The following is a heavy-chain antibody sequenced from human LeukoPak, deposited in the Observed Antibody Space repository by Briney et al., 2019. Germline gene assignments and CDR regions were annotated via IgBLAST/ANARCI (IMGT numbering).Heavy chain of an antibody. V-gene: IGHV4-34*01. CDR1: GGSFSGYY. CDR2: INHSGST. J-gene: IGHJ5*02. CDR3: AIANYDILTGYSYNWFDP. D-gene: IGHD3-9*01. Sequence: SETLSLTCAVYGGSFSGYYWSWIRQPPGKGLEWIGEINHSGSTNYNPSLKSRVTISVDTSKNQFSLKLSSVTAADTAVYYCAIANYDILTGYSYNWFDPWGQGTLVTVSS.